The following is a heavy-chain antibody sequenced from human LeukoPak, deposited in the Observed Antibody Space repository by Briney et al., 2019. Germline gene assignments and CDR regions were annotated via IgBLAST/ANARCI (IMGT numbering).Heavy chain of an antibody. J-gene: IGHJ4*02. Sequence: ASVKVSCKASGYTFTNYPMNWVRQAPGQGLEWMGWINTNTGNPTYGQGFTGRFVFSLDTSVNTAYLQISSLKAEDTAVYYCARDGDYGPGARDYWGQGTLVTVSS. CDR2: INTNTGNP. V-gene: IGHV7-4-1*02. CDR3: ARDGDYGPGARDY. CDR1: GYTFTNYP. D-gene: IGHD4/OR15-4a*01.